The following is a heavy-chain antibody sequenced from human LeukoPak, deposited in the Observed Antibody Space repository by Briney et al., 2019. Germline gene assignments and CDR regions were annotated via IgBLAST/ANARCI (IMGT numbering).Heavy chain of an antibody. CDR1: GGSISNYY. D-gene: IGHD3-22*01. J-gene: IGHJ4*02. CDR3: ARHSAIYYDSLGEFDY. V-gene: IGHV4-59*08. CDR2: ILDSGDS. Sequence: SETLSLTCTVSGGSISNYYWSWIRQPPGKGLEWIGYILDSGDSDYNPSLKSRVTISMGTSKNQFSLRLTSVTATDTAVYYCARHSAIYYDSLGEFDYWGQGTLVTVSS.